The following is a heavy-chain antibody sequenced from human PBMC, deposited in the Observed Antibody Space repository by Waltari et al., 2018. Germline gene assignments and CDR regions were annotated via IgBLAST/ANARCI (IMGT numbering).Heavy chain of an antibody. J-gene: IGHJ3*02. CDR3: ATEEGTYCGGDCYSAFDI. V-gene: IGHV1-24*01. CDR1: GYTLTDLS. D-gene: IGHD2-21*01. CDR2: FDPEDGET. Sequence: QVQLVQSGAEVKKPGASVKVSCKVSGYTLTDLSMHWVRQAPGKGLEWMGGFDPEDGETIYAQKFQGRVTMTEDTSTDTAYMELSSLRSEDTAVYYCATEEGTYCGGDCYSAFDIWGQGTMVTVSS.